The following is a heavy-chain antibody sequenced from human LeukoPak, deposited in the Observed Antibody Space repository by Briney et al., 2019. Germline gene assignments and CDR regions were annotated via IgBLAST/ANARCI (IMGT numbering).Heavy chain of an antibody. J-gene: IGHJ6*03. CDR1: GGSFSGYY. V-gene: IGHV4-34*01. D-gene: IGHD2-21*02. Sequence: PSETLSLTCAVYGGSFSGYYWSWIRQPPGKGLEWIGEINHSGSTNYNPSLKSRVTISVDMSKNQFSLKLSSVTAADTAVYYCARGPDCGGDCYPGYMDVWGKGTTVTVSS. CDR3: ARGPDCGGDCYPGYMDV. CDR2: INHSGST.